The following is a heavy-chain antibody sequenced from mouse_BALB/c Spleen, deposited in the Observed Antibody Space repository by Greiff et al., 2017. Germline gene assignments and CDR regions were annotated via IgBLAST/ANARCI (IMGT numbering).Heavy chain of an antibody. CDR1: GFTFSSYT. CDR2: ISNGGGST. Sequence: EVQRVESGGGLVQPGGSLKLSCAASGFTFSSYTMSWVRQTPEKRLEWVAYISNGGGSTYYPDTVKGRFTISRDNAKNTLYLQMSSLKSEDTAMYYCARRGNYAMDYWGQGTSVTVSS. J-gene: IGHJ4*01. V-gene: IGHV5-12-2*01. CDR3: ARRGNYAMDY.